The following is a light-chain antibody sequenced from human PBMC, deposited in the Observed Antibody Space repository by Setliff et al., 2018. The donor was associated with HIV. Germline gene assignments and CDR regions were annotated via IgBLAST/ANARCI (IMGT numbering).Light chain of an antibody. CDR2: EVR. CDR3: SSYAITNTLP. Sequence: QSALTQPASVSGSPGQSITISCTGTSSDVGGYSHVSWYQQHPGKAPKLIIYEVRNRPSEVSNRFSGSKSGNTASLTISGLQAEDEADYYCSSYAITNTLPFGTGTKVTVL. CDR1: SSDVGGYSH. J-gene: IGLJ1*01. V-gene: IGLV2-14*01.